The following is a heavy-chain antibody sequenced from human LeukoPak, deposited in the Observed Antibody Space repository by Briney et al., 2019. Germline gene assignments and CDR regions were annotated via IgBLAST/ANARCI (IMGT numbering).Heavy chain of an antibody. CDR2: IDYSGST. V-gene: IGHV4-39*01. D-gene: IGHD4-17*01. CDR3: ARLPTVTNQYYYYYYYMDV. J-gene: IGHJ6*03. CDR1: GGSISSSSYY. Sequence: SETLSLTCAVSGGSISSSSYYWGWIRQPPGKGLEWIGNIDYSGSTYYNPSLKSRVTISVDTPKNQFSLKLSSVTAADTAVYYCARLPTVTNQYYYYYYYMDVWGKGTTVTISS.